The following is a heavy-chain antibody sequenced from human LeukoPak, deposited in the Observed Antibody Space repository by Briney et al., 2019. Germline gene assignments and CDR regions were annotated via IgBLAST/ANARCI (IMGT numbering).Heavy chain of an antibody. Sequence: SETLSLTCAVYGGSFSGYYWSWIRQPPGKGLEWIGEINHSGSTNYNPSLKSRVTISVDTSKNQFSLKLSSVTAADTAVYYCARHRRKNYYGSGSYVNVWFDPWGQGTLVTVSS. CDR3: ARHRRKNYYGSGSYVNVWFDP. V-gene: IGHV4-34*01. D-gene: IGHD3-10*01. CDR2: INHSGST. CDR1: GGSFSGYY. J-gene: IGHJ5*02.